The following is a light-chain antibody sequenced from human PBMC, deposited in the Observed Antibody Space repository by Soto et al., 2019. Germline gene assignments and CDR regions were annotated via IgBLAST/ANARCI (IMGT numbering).Light chain of an antibody. CDR2: DAS. V-gene: IGKV1-5*01. Sequence: IQMTQSPSTLSASVGDRVTVTCRASQTIGSWLAWYQQKPGRAPKLLIFDASSLESGVPSRFSGNGSGTEFTLTISSLQPDDFATYYCQHYSGDRATFGQGTKVDI. CDR3: QHYSGDRAT. J-gene: IGKJ1*01. CDR1: QTIGSW.